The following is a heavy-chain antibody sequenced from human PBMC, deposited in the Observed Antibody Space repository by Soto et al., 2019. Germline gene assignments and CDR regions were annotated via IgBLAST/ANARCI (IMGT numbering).Heavy chain of an antibody. CDR2: IYHSGST. J-gene: IGHJ4*02. V-gene: IGHV4-30-2*01. CDR3: ARADGYTPYFDY. CDR1: GGSISSGGYS. Sequence: SETLSLTCAVSGGSISSGGYSWSWIRQPPGKGLEWIGYIYHSGSTYYNPSLKSRVTISVDRSKNQFSLKLSSVTAADTSVYYCARADGYTPYFDYWGQGTLVTVSS. D-gene: IGHD5-12*01.